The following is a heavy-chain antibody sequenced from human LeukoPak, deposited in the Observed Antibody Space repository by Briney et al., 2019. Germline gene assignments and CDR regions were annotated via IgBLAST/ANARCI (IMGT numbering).Heavy chain of an antibody. CDR2: INLDGSGR. J-gene: IGHJ4*02. Sequence: GGSLRLSCAASGFTFSNSWMSWVRQAPGKRLEWVAEINLDGSGRYYVDSVRGRFTISRDNAKNSVFLQLNSLRAEDTAVCYCGSFDVYWGQGTLVTVSS. D-gene: IGHD6-6*01. V-gene: IGHV3-7*01. CDR1: GFTFSNSW. CDR3: GSFDVY.